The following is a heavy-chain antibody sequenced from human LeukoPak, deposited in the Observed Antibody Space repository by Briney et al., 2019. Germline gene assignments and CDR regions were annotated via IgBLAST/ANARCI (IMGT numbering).Heavy chain of an antibody. J-gene: IGHJ4*02. CDR2: INPNSVGT. D-gene: IGHD6-13*01. CDR1: GHTFTGYY. V-gene: IGHV1-2*02. Sequence: AAVKVSCKASGHTFTGYYMHCVRQAPGLGLEWIGWINPNSVGTNDAKKFQGRVTMTRNTSISTAYMELSRLRSNATALYYCARDRAVAGPMKYYFDYWGQGTLVTVSS. CDR3: ARDRAVAGPMKYYFDY.